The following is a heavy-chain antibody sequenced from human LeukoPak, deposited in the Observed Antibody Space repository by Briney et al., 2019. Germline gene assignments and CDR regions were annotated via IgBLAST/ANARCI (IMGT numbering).Heavy chain of an antibody. J-gene: IGHJ4*02. CDR2: ISSSGSTI. D-gene: IGHD3-22*01. V-gene: IGHV3-11*01. CDR1: GFTFTDYY. Sequence: GGSLRLYCAASGFTFTDYYMSWIRQAPGKGLEWLSYISSSGSTIYYADSVKGRFTISRDNAKNSLYLQMNSLRAEDTAVYYCAKDPNRIVVVTRGFDYWGQGTLVTVSS. CDR3: AKDPNRIVVVTRGFDY.